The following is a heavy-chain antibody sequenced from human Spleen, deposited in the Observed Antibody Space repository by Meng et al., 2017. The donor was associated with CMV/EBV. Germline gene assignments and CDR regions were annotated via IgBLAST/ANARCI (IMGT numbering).Heavy chain of an antibody. CDR1: GGSFSTNY. CDR3: ASLSLGYCSSTSCYYYGMDV. Sequence: GSLRLSCAVSGGSFSTNYWGWIRQAPGKGLEWIGEINHSGNTNYNPSLKSRVTISVDTSKKQFSLKLSSVTAADTAVYYCASLSLGYCSSTSCYYYGMDVWGQGTTVTVSS. V-gene: IGHV4-34*01. J-gene: IGHJ6*02. CDR2: INHSGNT. D-gene: IGHD2-2*01.